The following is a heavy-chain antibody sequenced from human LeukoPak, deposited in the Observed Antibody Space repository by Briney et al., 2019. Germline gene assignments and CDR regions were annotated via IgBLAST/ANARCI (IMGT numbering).Heavy chain of an antibody. Sequence: SETLSLTCAVSGGPFSGYFWSWIRQSSGKGLEWIGEIHNSGTTNYNPSLNSRVTISEDTSKNQFYLNPSSVTAADTAVYYCAREGIVRTYDQWGLGTPVTVSS. CDR2: IHNSGTT. J-gene: IGHJ1*01. CDR1: GGPFSGYF. D-gene: IGHD2/OR15-2a*01. CDR3: AREGIVRTYDQ. V-gene: IGHV4-34*01.